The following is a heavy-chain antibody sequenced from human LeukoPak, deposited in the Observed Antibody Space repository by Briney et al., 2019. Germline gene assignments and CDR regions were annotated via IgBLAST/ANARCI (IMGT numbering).Heavy chain of an antibody. V-gene: IGHV3-7*01. J-gene: IGHJ3*01. Sequence: GGSLRLSCAASGFTFSTYWMSWVRQAPGKGLEWVANIKQDGSEKYYVDSVKGRFTISRDNAKNSLHLQMNSLRADETAAYYCARDLVCGYGGVAFDVWGQGTMVTVSS. CDR3: ARDLVCGYGGVAFDV. CDR2: IKQDGSEK. D-gene: IGHD3-16*01. CDR1: GFTFSTYW.